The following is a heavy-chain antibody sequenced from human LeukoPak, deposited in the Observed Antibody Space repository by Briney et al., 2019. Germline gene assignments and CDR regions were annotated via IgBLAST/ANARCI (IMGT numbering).Heavy chain of an antibody. V-gene: IGHV4-61*02. CDR2: IYTSGST. D-gene: IGHD2-15*01. CDR3: ARDGGVGCSGGSCYVG. J-gene: IGHJ4*02. CDR1: GGSISSGSYY. Sequence: SQTLSLTCTVSGGSISSGSYYWSWIRQPAGKGLEWIGRIYTSGSTNYNPSLKSRVTISVDTSKHQCSLKLSSVTAADTAVYYCARDGGVGCSGGSCYVGWGQGTLVTVSS.